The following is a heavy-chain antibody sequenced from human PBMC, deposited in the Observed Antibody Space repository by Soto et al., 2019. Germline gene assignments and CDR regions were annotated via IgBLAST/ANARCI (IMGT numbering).Heavy chain of an antibody. J-gene: IGHJ4*02. CDR1: GFTFSGSD. Sequence: EVQLVESGGGLVQPGGSLKLSCAASGFTFSGSDMHWVRQASGKGLEWVGRIRIKADSYATAYAASVTGRFTISRDDSKSTAYLQMNSRKTDDTAVYYCTSYEILTGDPRPLEYWGQGTLVTVSS. V-gene: IGHV3-73*02. D-gene: IGHD3-9*01. CDR3: TSYEILTGDPRPLEY. CDR2: IRIKADSYAT.